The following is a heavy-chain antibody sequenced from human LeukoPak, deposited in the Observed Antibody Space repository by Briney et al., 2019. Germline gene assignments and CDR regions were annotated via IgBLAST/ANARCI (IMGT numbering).Heavy chain of an antibody. Sequence: SETLSLTCTVSGGSISSYYWSWIRQPAGKGLEWIGRIYTSGSTNYNPSLKSRVTISVDTSKNQFSLKLSSVTAADTAVYYCARVKRGYSYGLYYHYYYMDVWGKGTTVTVSS. J-gene: IGHJ6*03. CDR2: IYTSGST. D-gene: IGHD5-18*01. CDR3: ARVKRGYSYGLYYHYYYMDV. CDR1: GGSISSYY. V-gene: IGHV4-4*07.